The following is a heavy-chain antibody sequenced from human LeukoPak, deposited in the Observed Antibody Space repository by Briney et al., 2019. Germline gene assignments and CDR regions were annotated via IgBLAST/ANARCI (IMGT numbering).Heavy chain of an antibody. CDR2: INWNGGST. CDR3: ARVSGYDWESFYDY. V-gene: IGHV3-20*04. CDR1: GFTFDDYG. Sequence: PGGSLRLSCAASGFTFDDYGMSWVRQAPGKGLEWVSGINWNGGSTGYADSVKGRFTISRDNAKNSLYLQMDSLRAEDTAVYYCARVSGYDWESFYDYWGQGTLVTVSS. D-gene: IGHD5-12*01. J-gene: IGHJ4*02.